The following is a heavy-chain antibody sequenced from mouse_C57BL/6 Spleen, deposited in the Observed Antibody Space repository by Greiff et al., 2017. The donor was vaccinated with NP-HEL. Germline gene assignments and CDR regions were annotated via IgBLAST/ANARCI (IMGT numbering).Heavy chain of an antibody. Sequence: QVQLQQSGAELVRPGASVTLSCKASGYTFTDYEMHWVKQTPVHGLEWIGAIDPETGGTAYTQKFKGKAILTADKSSSTAYMELRSLTSEDSAVYYCTREGFYDGFDYWGQGTTLTVSS. CDR2: IDPETGGT. CDR3: TREGFYDGFDY. J-gene: IGHJ2*01. D-gene: IGHD2-12*01. CDR1: GYTFTDYE. V-gene: IGHV1-15*01.